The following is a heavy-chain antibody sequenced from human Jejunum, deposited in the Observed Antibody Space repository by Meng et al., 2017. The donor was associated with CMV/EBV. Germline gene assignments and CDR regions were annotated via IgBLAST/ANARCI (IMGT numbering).Heavy chain of an antibody. V-gene: IGHV3-15*01. J-gene: IGHJ4*02. CDR2: IKSETDGGTS. D-gene: IGHD6-25*01. CDR1: GFTFKKGW. Sequence: GFTFKKGWMGWVRQAPGKGLEWVGRIKSETDGGTSDYAAPVKGRFTISRDASKNTVDLQMNSLKTEDTAVYYCTTDAAIGPRPLFDYWGQGILVTVSS. CDR3: TTDAAIGPRPLFDY.